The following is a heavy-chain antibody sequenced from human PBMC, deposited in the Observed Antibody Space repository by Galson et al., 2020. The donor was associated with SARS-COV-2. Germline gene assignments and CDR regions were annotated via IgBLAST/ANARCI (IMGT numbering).Heavy chain of an antibody. V-gene: IGHV3-30*04. CDR3: ARDFDDYGDYLAFDI. Sequence: GESLKISCAASGFTFSSYAMHWVRQAPGKGLEWVAVISYDGSNKYYADSVKVRFTISRDNSKNTLYLQMNSLRAEDTAVYYCARDFDDYGDYLAFDIWGQGTMVTVSS. CDR2: ISYDGSNK. CDR1: GFTFSSYA. J-gene: IGHJ3*02. D-gene: IGHD4-17*01.